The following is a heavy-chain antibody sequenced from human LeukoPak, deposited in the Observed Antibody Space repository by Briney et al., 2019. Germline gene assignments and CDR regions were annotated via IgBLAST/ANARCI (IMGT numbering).Heavy chain of an antibody. J-gene: IGHJ4*02. D-gene: IGHD3-22*01. CDR1: GGSISSYY. Sequence: SETLSLTCTVSGGSISSYYWSWIRQPPGKGLEWIGYIYYSGSTNYNPSLKSRVTISVDTSKNQFSLTLSSVTDADTAVYYCARVIDHDTSGYYLGYWGQGTLVTVSS. V-gene: IGHV4-59*12. CDR3: ARVIDHDTSGYYLGY. CDR2: IYYSGST.